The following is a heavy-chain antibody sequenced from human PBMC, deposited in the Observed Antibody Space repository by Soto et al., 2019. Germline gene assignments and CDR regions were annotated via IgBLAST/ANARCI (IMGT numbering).Heavy chain of an antibody. CDR1: GGSFSGYY. CDR2: INNSGST. J-gene: IGHJ2*01. Sequence: QVHLQQWGAGLLKPSETLSLTRAVYGGSFSGYYWSWIRQPPGKGLEWIGEINNSGSTNYNPSLKSRVSISVGTSNNQFSLKLSSVTAADTAVYYCARGRGDGYNQDWYFDLWGRGTLVTVSS. V-gene: IGHV4-34*01. D-gene: IGHD3-10*01. CDR3: ARGRGDGYNQDWYFDL.